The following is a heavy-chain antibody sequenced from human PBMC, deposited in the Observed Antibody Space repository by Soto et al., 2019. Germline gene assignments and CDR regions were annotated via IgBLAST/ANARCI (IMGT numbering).Heavy chain of an antibody. J-gene: IGHJ4*02. CDR3: ARRGRSSWLDY. Sequence: QITLKESGPTLVKPTQTLTLTCTFSGFSLSTSGVGVGWIRQPPGKALEWLALIYWDDDKRYSPSLKSRLTTTKDPSQNQVVLTMTNIDPVETAKYYCARRGRSSWLDYWGQGTLVTVSS. D-gene: IGHD6-13*01. V-gene: IGHV2-5*02. CDR2: IYWDDDK. CDR1: GFSLSTSGVG.